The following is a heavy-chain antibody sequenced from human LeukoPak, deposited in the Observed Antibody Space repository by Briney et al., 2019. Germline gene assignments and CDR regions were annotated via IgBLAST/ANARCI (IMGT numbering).Heavy chain of an antibody. D-gene: IGHD2-21*02. Sequence: ASVKVSCKASGYTFTSYGISWVRQAPGQGLEWLGWISAYNGNIDYAQKLQGRVTLTTDTSTSTAYMELRSLRSDDTAVYYCARGVGGYCGGDCFSATDYWGQGTLVTVSS. CDR2: ISAYNGNI. CDR3: ARGVGGYCGGDCFSATDY. V-gene: IGHV1-18*01. J-gene: IGHJ4*02. CDR1: GYTFTSYG.